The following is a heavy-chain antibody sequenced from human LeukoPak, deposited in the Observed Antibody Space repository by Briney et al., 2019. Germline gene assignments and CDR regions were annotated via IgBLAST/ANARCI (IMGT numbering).Heavy chain of an antibody. CDR2: INSDGSST. D-gene: IGHD3-22*01. CDR3: AKKGYYDGSGYYMYYFDH. J-gene: IGHJ4*02. V-gene: IGHV3-74*01. CDR1: GFTFSSYW. Sequence: GGSLRLSCAASGFTFSSYWMHWVRQAPGKGLVWVSRINSDGSSTFYADSVKGRFTISRDNAKNTLYLQMNSLRAEDMAVYYCAKKGYYDGSGYYMYYFDHWGQGTLVTVSS.